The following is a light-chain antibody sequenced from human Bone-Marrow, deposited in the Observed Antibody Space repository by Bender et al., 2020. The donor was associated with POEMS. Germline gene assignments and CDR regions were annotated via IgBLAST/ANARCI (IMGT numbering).Light chain of an antibody. CDR1: SSDVGSSYL. CDR2: EVT. Sequence: QSALTQPASVSGSPGQSITISCTGTSSDVGSSYLVSWYQQHPGKVPQLIIYEVTKRPSGVPDRFSGSKSGNTASLTISGLQVEDEAAYYCCSYAGGTTLYVFGTGTTVTVL. J-gene: IGLJ1*01. CDR3: CSYAGGTTLYV. V-gene: IGLV2-23*02.